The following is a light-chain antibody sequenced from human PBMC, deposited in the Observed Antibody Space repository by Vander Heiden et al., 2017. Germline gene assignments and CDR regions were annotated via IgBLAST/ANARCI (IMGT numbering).Light chain of an antibody. Sequence: DIVMTQSPDSLAVSLGERATNNKNYLAWYQQKPGQPPKLLIYWASTRESGVPDRFSGSGSGTDFTLTISSLQAEDVAVYYCQQYYSTPPFTFGPGTKVDIK. CDR2: WAS. V-gene: IGKV4-1*01. CDR1: NKNY. CDR3: QQYYSTPPFT. J-gene: IGKJ3*01.